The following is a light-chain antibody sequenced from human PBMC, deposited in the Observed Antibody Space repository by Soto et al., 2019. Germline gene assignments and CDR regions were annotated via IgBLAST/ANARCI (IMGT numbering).Light chain of an antibody. V-gene: IGKV1-5*03. CDR1: QNINGW. J-gene: IGKJ4*01. Sequence: DIQMTQPPSTLSASVGDRVTITCRAEQNINGWLAWYQQRPGKDPHLLIHTACILELGVPSRFMGIASGTEFTLTISSLQPDDLAICFWPQYNVCPLSFGGGTMMEIK. CDR3: PQYNVCPLS. CDR2: TAC.